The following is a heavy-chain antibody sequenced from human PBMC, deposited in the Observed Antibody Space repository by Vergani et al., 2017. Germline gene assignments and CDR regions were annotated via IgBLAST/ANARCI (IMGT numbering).Heavy chain of an antibody. D-gene: IGHD1-26*01. V-gene: IGHV4-59*10. CDR2: IHTGGST. Sequence: QVQLHQWGAGLLKTSETLSLTCAVSGAAFNSYQWTWIRQPAGKGPEWIGHIHTGGSTDLNPSLKSRVTISVDTSKNQFSLKLSSVTAADTAVYYCARDRGIVGATTGGMDVWGQGTTVTVSS. CDR3: ARDRGIVGATTGGMDV. CDR1: GAAFNSYQ. J-gene: IGHJ6*02.